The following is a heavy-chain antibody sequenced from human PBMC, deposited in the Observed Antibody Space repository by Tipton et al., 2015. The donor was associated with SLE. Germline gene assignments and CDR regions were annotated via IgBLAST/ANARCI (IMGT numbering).Heavy chain of an antibody. V-gene: IGHV3-21*01. CDR1: GFTFSSYS. CDR2: ISSSCSYI. CDR3: AGENSGGLDDAVDI. J-gene: IGHJ3*02. D-gene: IGHD3-10*01. Sequence: GSLRLSCAASGFTFSSYSMNWVRQAPGKGLEWDSSISSSCSYIYYADSVKGRFTISIDNATNSLYLQMNSLRAEDTAVYYCAGENSGGLDDAVDIWGQGPIVSVS.